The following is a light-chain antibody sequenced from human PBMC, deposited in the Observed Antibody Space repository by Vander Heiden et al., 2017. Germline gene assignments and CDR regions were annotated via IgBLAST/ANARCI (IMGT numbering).Light chain of an antibody. CDR2: GAS. V-gene: IGKV3-20*01. CDR1: QSVSSSY. J-gene: IGKJ4*01. Sequence: DMGLTQPPGTLFLSPGERATLSCRASQSVSSSYLAWYQQKPLQAPRLLIYGASSRATGIPDRFSGSGSGTDFTLTISRLEPEDFAVYYCQQYGSSPLTFGGGTKVEIK. CDR3: QQYGSSPLT.